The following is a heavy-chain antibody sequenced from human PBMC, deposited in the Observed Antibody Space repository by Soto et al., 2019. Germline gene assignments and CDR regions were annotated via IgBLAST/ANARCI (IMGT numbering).Heavy chain of an antibody. CDR2: IYYSGRT. CDR3: ARSAGGYCSGGSCYPVDY. CDR1: GGSVSSGSYY. V-gene: IGHV4-61*01. J-gene: IGHJ4*02. Sequence: SETLSLTCTVSGGSVSSGSYYWSWIRQPPGKGLEWIGYIYYSGRTNYNPSLKSRVTISVDTSKNQFSLKLSSVTAADTAMYYCARSAGGYCSGGSCYPVDYWGQGTLVTVSS. D-gene: IGHD2-15*01.